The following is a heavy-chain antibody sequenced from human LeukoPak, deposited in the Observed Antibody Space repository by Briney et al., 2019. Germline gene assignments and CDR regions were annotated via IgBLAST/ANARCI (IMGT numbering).Heavy chain of an antibody. V-gene: IGHV4-34*01. CDR3: ARGEWQWLGGYYYMDV. CDR2: INHCGST. J-gene: IGHJ6*03. Sequence: SETLSLTCAVYGESFSGYYWRGMRRPPAKGGVGIGEINHCGSTNYNPSLKSRVTMSVDTSKNQFSLKLSSVTAADTAVYYCARGEWQWLGGYYYMDVWGKGTTVTVSS. CDR1: GESFSGYY. D-gene: IGHD6-19*01.